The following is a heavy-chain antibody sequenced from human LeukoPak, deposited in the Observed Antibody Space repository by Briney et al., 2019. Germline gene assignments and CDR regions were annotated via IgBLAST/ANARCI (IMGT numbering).Heavy chain of an antibody. Sequence: SETLSLTRAVYGGSFSGYYWSWIRQPPGKGLEWIGEINHSGSTNYNPSLKSRVTISVDTSKNQFSLKLSSVTAADTAVYYCARGSSSWPRPNWFDPWGQGTLVTVSS. CDR2: INHSGST. V-gene: IGHV4-34*01. CDR1: GGSFSGYY. D-gene: IGHD6-13*01. J-gene: IGHJ5*02. CDR3: ARGSSSWPRPNWFDP.